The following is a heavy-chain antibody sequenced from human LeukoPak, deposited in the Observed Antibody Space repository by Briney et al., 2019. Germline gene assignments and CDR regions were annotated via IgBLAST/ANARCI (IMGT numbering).Heavy chain of an antibody. CDR1: GFTFSSYG. V-gene: IGHV3-30*18. CDR2: ISYDGSNK. Sequence: GGSLRLSCAASGFTFSSYGMHWVRQAPGKGLEWVAVISYDGSNKYYADSVKGRFTISRDNSKNTLYLQMNSPRAEDTAVYYCAKAYYDFWSEFDYWGQGTLVTVSS. J-gene: IGHJ4*02. D-gene: IGHD3-3*01. CDR3: AKAYYDFWSEFDY.